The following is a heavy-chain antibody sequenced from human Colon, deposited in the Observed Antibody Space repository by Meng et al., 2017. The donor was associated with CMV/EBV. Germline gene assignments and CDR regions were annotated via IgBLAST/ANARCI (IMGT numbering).Heavy chain of an antibody. Sequence: GESLKISCAASGFTVSGNYMSWVRQAPGKGLEWVSVFYSGGGTYYADSVKGRFTISRDNSKNTLYLQMNSLRAEDAAVYYCARDRQQQPIPDRGDLPRIPPHEYFQHWGQGTLVT. CDR1: GFTVSGNY. CDR2: FYSGGGT. J-gene: IGHJ1*01. CDR3: ARDRQQQPIPDRGDLPRIPPHEYFQH. V-gene: IGHV3-66*02. D-gene: IGHD2-21*01.